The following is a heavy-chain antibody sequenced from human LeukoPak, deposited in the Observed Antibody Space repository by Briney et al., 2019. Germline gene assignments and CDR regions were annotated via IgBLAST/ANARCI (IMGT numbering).Heavy chain of an antibody. CDR3: AVGYCSGGDCYVSNY. Sequence: PGGSLRLSCAVSGFTFSDHYMDWVRQAPGKGLEWVGRIRNKANSYTTEYAASVKGRFTISRDDSKNSVYLQMNSLETEDTAVYYCAVGYCSGGDCYVSNYWGQGTLVIVSS. CDR1: GFTFSDHY. D-gene: IGHD2-15*01. CDR2: IRNKANSYTT. J-gene: IGHJ4*02. V-gene: IGHV3-72*01.